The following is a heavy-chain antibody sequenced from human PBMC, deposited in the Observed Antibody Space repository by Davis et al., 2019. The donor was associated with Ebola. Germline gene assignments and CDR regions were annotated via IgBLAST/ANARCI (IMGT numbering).Heavy chain of an antibody. Sequence: PGGSLRLSCAASGFIFSNYWMSWVRQAPGKGLEWVANIKQDGSEKYYVDSVKGRFTISRDNAKNSLYLQMNSLRAEDTAVYYCAKRGGFGERYYYYYGMDVWGQGTTVTVSS. CDR2: IKQDGSEK. J-gene: IGHJ6*02. CDR3: AKRGGFGERYYYYYGMDV. V-gene: IGHV3-7*03. CDR1: GFIFSNYW. D-gene: IGHD3-10*01.